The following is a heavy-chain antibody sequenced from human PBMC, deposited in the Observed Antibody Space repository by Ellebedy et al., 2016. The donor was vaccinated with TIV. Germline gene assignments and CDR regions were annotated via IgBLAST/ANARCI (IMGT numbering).Heavy chain of an antibody. CDR1: GYTFTTFA. V-gene: IGHV1-3*01. Sequence: AASVKVSCKTSGYTFTTFAVHWVRQVPGQRPEWMGWINVADANTKYAQKFQGRVSFTRDTSTNTVYMHLGGLRSEDSAIYYCARDPTGYCSGGSCTNNWFDPWGQGILVTVSS. J-gene: IGHJ5*02. D-gene: IGHD2-15*01. CDR2: INVADANT. CDR3: ARDPTGYCSGGSCTNNWFDP.